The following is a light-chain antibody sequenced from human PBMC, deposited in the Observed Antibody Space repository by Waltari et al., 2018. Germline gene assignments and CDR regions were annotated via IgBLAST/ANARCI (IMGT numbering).Light chain of an antibody. J-gene: IGLJ2*01. CDR3: SSFVGGTTYLL. Sequence: QSALTQPASVSGSPGRSITISCIGRVRFVSWSHQHPGKAPKLMIYDDIRRPSGVSNRFSAYKSDNTASLTISGLQADDEAVYYCSSFVGGTTYLLIGGGTRLTVL. V-gene: IGLV2-23*01. CDR1: VRF. CDR2: DDI.